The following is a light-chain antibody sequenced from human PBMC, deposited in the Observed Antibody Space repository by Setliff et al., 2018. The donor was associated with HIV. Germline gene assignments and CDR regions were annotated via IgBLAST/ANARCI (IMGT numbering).Light chain of an antibody. CDR2: EVT. CDR1: SSDVGTYRF. J-gene: IGLJ1*01. CDR3: SAYAGVGTV. Sequence: SPGQSITISCTGTSSDVGTYRFVSWYQQHPGKVPKLMIYEVTKRPSGVSNRFSASKSGNTASLTISGLQAEDEADYYCSAYAGVGTVFGTGTKVTVL. V-gene: IGLV2-23*02.